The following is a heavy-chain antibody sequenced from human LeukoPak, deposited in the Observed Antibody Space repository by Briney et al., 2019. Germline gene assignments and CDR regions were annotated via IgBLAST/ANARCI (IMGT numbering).Heavy chain of an antibody. V-gene: IGHV3-23*01. CDR3: AKGGQGTMVRGVHDY. CDR2: ISGSGGST. J-gene: IGHJ4*02. Sequence: GGSLRLSCAASGFTFSSYWMSWVRQAPGKGLEWVSAISGSGGSTYYADSVKGRFTISRDNSKNTLYLQMNSLRAEDTAVYYCAKGGQGTMVRGVHDYWGQGTLVTVSS. CDR1: GFTFSSYW. D-gene: IGHD3-10*01.